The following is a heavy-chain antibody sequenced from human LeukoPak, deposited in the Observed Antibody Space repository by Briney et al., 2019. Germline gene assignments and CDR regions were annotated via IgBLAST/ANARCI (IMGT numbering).Heavy chain of an antibody. D-gene: IGHD3-22*01. Sequence: GESLRLSCAASGFTFSNYAMSWVRQAPGKGLEWVSSIDASGGATYYADSVKGRFTISRDNSKNTLYLQMNSLRAEDTAVYYCASPYYYDSSGYYYWGQGTLVTVSS. CDR2: IDASGGAT. J-gene: IGHJ4*02. CDR1: GFTFSNYA. V-gene: IGHV3-23*01. CDR3: ASPYYYDSSGYYY.